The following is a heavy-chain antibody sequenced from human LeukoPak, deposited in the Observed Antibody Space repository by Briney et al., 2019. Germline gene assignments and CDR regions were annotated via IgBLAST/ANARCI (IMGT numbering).Heavy chain of an antibody. CDR2: INHSGST. CDR1: GGSFSGYY. CDR3: ARVDRSGSDY. J-gene: IGHJ4*02. V-gene: IGHV4-34*01. D-gene: IGHD3-10*01. Sequence: SETLSLTCAVYGGSFSGYYWSWIRQPPGKGLEWIGEINHSGSTNYNPSLKSRVTISVDTSKNQFSLKLSSVTAADTAVYYCARVDRSGSDYWGQGIMVTVSS.